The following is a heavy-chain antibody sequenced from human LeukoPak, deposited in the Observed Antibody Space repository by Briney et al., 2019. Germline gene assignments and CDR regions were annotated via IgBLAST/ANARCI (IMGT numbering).Heavy chain of an antibody. V-gene: IGHV1-18*01. CDR1: GYTFTSYG. CDR2: ISAYNGNT. CDR3: ARDRGGITTQPMTY. D-gene: IGHD3-22*01. J-gene: IGHJ4*02. Sequence: ASVKVSCKASGYTFTSYGISWVRQAPGQGLEWMGWISAYNGNTNYAQKLQGRVTMTTDTSTSTAYMELRSLRSDDTAVYYCARDRGGITTQPMTYWGQGTLVTVSS.